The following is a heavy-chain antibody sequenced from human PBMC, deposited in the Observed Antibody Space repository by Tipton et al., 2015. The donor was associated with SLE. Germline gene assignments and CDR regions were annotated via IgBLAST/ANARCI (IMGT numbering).Heavy chain of an antibody. CDR3: ARDIWHAGRSFDY. CDR1: GYSIGSNP. CDR2: INTNTGNP. Sequence: QLVQSGSELKKPGASVKISCRASGYSIGSNPIVWVRQAPGQGLEWMGWINTNTGNPTYAPGFTGRFVFSLDTPGNTAYLQISSLKAADTAVFYCARDIWHAGRSFDYWGQGTLVTVSS. D-gene: IGHD2-15*01. J-gene: IGHJ4*02. V-gene: IGHV7-4-1*02.